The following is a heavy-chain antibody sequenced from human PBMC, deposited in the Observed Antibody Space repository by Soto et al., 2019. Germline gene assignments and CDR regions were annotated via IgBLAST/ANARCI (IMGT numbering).Heavy chain of an antibody. D-gene: IGHD3-22*01. Sequence: SVKVSCKASGGTFSSYTISWVRQAPGQGLEWMGRIIPILGIANYAQKFQGRVTITADKSTSTAYMELSSLRSEDTAVYYCASSPTYYYDSSGYYKDYYGMDVWGQGTTVTVSS. J-gene: IGHJ6*02. CDR1: GGTFSSYT. CDR3: ASSPTYYYDSSGYYKDYYGMDV. V-gene: IGHV1-69*02. CDR2: IIPILGIA.